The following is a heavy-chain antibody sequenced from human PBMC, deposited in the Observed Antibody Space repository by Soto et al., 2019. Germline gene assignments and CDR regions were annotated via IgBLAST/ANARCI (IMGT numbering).Heavy chain of an antibody. V-gene: IGHV3-13*01. CDR1: GFTFSSYD. D-gene: IGHD2-15*01. J-gene: IGHJ3*02. Sequence: HPGGSLRLSCAASGFTFSSYDMHWVRQATGKGLEWVSAIGTAGDTYYPGSVKDRFTISRENAKNSLYLQMNSLRAGDTAVYYCARGGRYCSGGSCYSSPPNAFDIWGQGTMVTVSS. CDR2: IGTAGDT. CDR3: ARGGRYCSGGSCYSSPPNAFDI.